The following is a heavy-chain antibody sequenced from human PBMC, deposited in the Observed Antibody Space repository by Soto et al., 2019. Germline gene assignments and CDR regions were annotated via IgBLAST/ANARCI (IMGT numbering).Heavy chain of an antibody. V-gene: IGHV3-30*03. CDR3: ARYAWLDY. J-gene: IGHJ4*02. CDR2: ISFDGRNT. CDR1: GFAFTSYW. D-gene: IGHD5-12*01. Sequence: PGGSLRLSCAASGFAFTSYWMDWVRQAPGKGLEWVVVISFDGRNTYYADSVKGRFTISRDNSKNTLYLQLNSLRVEDTAIYYCARYAWLDYWGQGTQVTVSS.